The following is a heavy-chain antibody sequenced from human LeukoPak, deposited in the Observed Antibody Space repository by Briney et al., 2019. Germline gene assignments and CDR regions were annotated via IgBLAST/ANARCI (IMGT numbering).Heavy chain of an antibody. J-gene: IGHJ4*02. D-gene: IGHD2-2*01. CDR1: GFTFSSYS. Sequence: PGGSLRLSCAASGFTFSSYSMNWVRQAPGKGLEWVSYISSSSSTIYYADSVKGRFTISRDNFKNTLSLQMNNLRVEDTAVYYCAKAVGDAPFHFWGQGTLVTVSS. CDR2: ISSSSSTI. V-gene: IGHV3-48*01. CDR3: AKAVGDAPFHF.